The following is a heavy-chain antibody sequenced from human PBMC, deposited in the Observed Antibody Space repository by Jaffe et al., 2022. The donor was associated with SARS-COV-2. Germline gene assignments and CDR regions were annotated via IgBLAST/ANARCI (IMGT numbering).Heavy chain of an antibody. J-gene: IGHJ4*02. V-gene: IGHV3-23*01. CDR2: ISGSGGST. CDR3: AKVNFKVVEMATSSFDY. D-gene: IGHD5-12*01. Sequence: EVQLLESGGGLVQPGGSLRLSCAASGFTFSSYAMSWVRQAPGKGLEWVSAISGSGGSTYYADSVKGRFTISRDNSKNTLYLQMNSLRAEDTAVYYCAKVNFKVVEMATSSFDYWGQGTLVTVSS. CDR1: GFTFSSYA.